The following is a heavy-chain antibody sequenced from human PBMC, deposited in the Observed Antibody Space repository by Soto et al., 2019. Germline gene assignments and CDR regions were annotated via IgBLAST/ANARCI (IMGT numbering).Heavy chain of an antibody. CDR1: GFTFSSYS. J-gene: IGHJ4*02. V-gene: IGHV3-21*01. CDR2: ISSSSSYI. D-gene: IGHD2-2*01. CDR3: ARDIVVVPAAMDLRGY. Sequence: GGSLRLSCAASGFTFSSYSMNWVRQAPGKGLEWVSSISSSSSYIYYADSVKGRFTISRDNAKNSLYLQMNSLRAEDTAVYYCARDIVVVPAAMDLRGYWGQGTLVTVSS.